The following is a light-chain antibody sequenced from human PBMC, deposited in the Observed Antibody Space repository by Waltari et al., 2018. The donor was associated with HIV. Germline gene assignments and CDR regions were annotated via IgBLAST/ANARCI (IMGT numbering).Light chain of an antibody. CDR3: SSYTTTSTWV. Sequence: QSALTQPASVSGSPGQSITISCTGTSSDVGGYNYVSWYQQHPGKAPKVMIYEVSNRPSGVSNRFSGSKSCKTASLTISGLQADDEADYYCSSYTTTSTWVFGGGTKLTVL. CDR1: SSDVGGYNY. J-gene: IGLJ3*02. V-gene: IGLV2-14*01. CDR2: EVS.